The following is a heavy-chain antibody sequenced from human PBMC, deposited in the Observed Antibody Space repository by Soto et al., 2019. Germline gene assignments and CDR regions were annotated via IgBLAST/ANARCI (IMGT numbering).Heavy chain of an antibody. V-gene: IGHV3-30*03. D-gene: IGHD4-4*01. Sequence: QVQLVESGGGVVQPGRSLRLSCAASGFTFSNYDMHWVRQAPGKGLEWVAVISYDGSNKYYADSVKGRFTISRDNSKNTLYLHTNSLRAEDTAVYYLHLSDYSKETGYYYYMDVWGKGTTVTVSS. CDR1: GFTFSNYD. CDR3: HLSDYSKETGYYYYMDV. CDR2: ISYDGSNK. J-gene: IGHJ6*03.